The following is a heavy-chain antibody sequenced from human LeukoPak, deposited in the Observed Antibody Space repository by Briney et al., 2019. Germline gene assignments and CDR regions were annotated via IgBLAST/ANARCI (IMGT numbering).Heavy chain of an antibody. CDR2: LYPGDSET. J-gene: IGHJ4*02. CDR3: VRATGDDGYFDY. Sequence: GESLKISCKGSGYSFVNYWIGWVRQTPGKGLEWMGILYPGDSETRYGPSFQGQVTISVDKSISTAFLQWSSLKASDTAIYYCVRATGDDGYFDYWGQGTLVTVSS. CDR1: GYSFVNYW. V-gene: IGHV5-51*01.